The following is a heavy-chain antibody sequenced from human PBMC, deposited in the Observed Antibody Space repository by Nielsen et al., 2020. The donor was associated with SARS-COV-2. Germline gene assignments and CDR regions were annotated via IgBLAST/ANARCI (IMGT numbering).Heavy chain of an antibody. CDR1: GFTFTRYA. Sequence: GGSLRLSCAASGFTFTRYAMSWVRQAPGKGLEWVSAINGGRTYYADSVKGRFTISRDNSKNTLYVQLNSLRAEDTAVYYCAKGDGDSWSPFLYLDNWGQGTLVTASS. CDR3: AKGDGDSWSPFLYLDN. V-gene: IGHV3-23*01. D-gene: IGHD6-13*01. J-gene: IGHJ4*02. CDR2: INGGRT.